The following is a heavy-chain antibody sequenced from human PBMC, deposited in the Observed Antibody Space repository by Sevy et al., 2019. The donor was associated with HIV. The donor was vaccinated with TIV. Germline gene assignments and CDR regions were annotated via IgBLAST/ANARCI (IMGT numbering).Heavy chain of an antibody. CDR2: IYPGDSDT. CDR1: GYSFTSYW. J-gene: IGHJ6*02. CDR3: ARLSYPSSSSLSYYYYYGMDV. V-gene: IGHV5-51*01. D-gene: IGHD6-6*01. Sequence: GESLKISCKGSGYSFTSYWIGWVRQMPGKGLEWMGIIYPGDSDTRYSPSFQGQVTISADKSISTAYLPWSSLKASDTAMYYCARLSYPSSSSLSYYYYYGMDVWGQGTTVTVSS.